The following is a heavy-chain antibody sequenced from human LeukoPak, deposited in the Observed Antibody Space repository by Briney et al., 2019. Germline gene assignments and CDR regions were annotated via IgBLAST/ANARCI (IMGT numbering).Heavy chain of an antibody. CDR3: ARNGIVGAMDWFDP. D-gene: IGHD1-26*01. Sequence: ASVKVSCKASGYTFTGYYMHWVRQAPGQGLEWMGWINPNSGGTKYAQKFQGRVTMTRDTSISTAYMELSRLRSDDTAVYYCARNGIVGAMDWFDPWGQGTLVTVSS. J-gene: IGHJ5*02. CDR2: INPNSGGT. V-gene: IGHV1-2*02. CDR1: GYTFTGYY.